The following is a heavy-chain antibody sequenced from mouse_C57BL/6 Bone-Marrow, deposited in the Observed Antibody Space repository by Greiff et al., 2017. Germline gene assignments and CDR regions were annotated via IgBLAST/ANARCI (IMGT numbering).Heavy chain of an antibody. CDR1: GYSFTGYY. D-gene: IGHD1-2*01. V-gene: IGHV1-42*01. CDR3: ASYYYGFYAMDY. Sequence: EVKLMESGPELVKPGASVKISCKASGYSFTGYYMNWVKQSPEKSLEWIGEINPSTGGTTYNQKFKAKATLTVDKSSSTAYMHLKILTEEDSAVYYCASYYYGFYAMDYWGQGTSVTVSS. CDR2: INPSTGGT. J-gene: IGHJ4*01.